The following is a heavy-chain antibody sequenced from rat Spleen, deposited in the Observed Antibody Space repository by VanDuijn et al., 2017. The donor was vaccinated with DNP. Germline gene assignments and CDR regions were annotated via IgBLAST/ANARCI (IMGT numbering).Heavy chain of an antibody. Sequence: EVQLVESGGGLVQPGRSLKLSCAASGFTFNKYGMAWVRQAPTEGLVWVASISTSGEYTHYGDSVKGRFTISRDNSKNIQYLQMDSLRSEDTATYYCATGVYGGYEDWFAYWGQGTLVTVSS. CDR3: ATGVYGGYEDWFAY. CDR2: ISTSGEYT. J-gene: IGHJ3*01. CDR1: GFTFNKYG. D-gene: IGHD1-11*01. V-gene: IGHV5S13*01.